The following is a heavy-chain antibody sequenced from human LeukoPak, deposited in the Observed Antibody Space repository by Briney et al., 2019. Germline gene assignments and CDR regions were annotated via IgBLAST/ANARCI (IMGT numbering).Heavy chain of an antibody. J-gene: IGHJ4*02. CDR2: LYSDGDPFYGTT. Sequence: GGSLRLSCASSGFTVSISFMRWVRQAPGKGLEWVSTLYSDGDPFYGTTYYADSVKGRFTISRDNSKNTLFLQMNSLRAEDSAVYYRARAPPYCSAGACYFDDWGQGTLVTVSS. CDR3: ARAPPYCSAGACYFDD. D-gene: IGHD2-15*01. V-gene: IGHV3-23*01. CDR1: GFTVSISF.